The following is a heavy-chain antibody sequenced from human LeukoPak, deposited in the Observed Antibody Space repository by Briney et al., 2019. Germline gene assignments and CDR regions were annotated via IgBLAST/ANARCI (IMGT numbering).Heavy chain of an antibody. Sequence: GGSLRLSCAASGFTFSSYGMHWVRQAPGKGLEWVAFIRYDGSNKYYADSVKGRFTISRDNAKNSLYPQMNSLRAEDTAVYYCARYDYGRQDAFDIWGQGTMVTVSS. J-gene: IGHJ3*02. CDR2: IRYDGSNK. CDR1: GFTFSSYG. D-gene: IGHD4-17*01. V-gene: IGHV3-30*02. CDR3: ARYDYGRQDAFDI.